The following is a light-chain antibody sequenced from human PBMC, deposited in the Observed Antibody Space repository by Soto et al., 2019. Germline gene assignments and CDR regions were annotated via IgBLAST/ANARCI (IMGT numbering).Light chain of an antibody. V-gene: IGKV3-20*01. J-gene: IGKJ3*01. CDR3: QQYGRSPFT. CDR2: GAS. Sequence: EIVLTQSPGTLSLSPGERATLSCRASQSVSSSYLAWYQQKPGQAPRLLIYGASSMATGIPGRFSGSGSGTDFTITISRLEPEDVTVYYCQQYGRSPFTFGRVTKVDIK. CDR1: QSVSSSY.